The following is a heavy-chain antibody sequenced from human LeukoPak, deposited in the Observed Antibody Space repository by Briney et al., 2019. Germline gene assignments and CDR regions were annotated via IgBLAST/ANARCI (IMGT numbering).Heavy chain of an antibody. CDR1: GFTFSSYA. D-gene: IGHD5-24*01. V-gene: IGHV3-30-3*01. CDR2: ISYDGSNK. J-gene: IGHJ4*02. Sequence: GGSLRLSCVASGFTFSSYATHWVRQAPGKGLEWVAVISYDGSNKYYADSVKGRFTISRDNSKNTLYLQMNSLRAEDTAVYYCARGSVEMATNDFDYWGQGTLVTVSS. CDR3: ARGSVEMATNDFDY.